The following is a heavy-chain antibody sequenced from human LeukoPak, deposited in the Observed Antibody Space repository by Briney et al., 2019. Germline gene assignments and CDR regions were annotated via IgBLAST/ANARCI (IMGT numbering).Heavy chain of an antibody. V-gene: IGHV4-4*02. CDR1: GGSISSSNW. CDR2: IYHSGST. J-gene: IGHJ4*02. D-gene: IGHD6-6*01. CDR3: ERVNHPSSALIDY. Sequence: SGTLSLTCAVSGGSISSSNWWSWVRQPPGKGLEWIGEIYHSGSTNYNPSLKSRVTISVDKSKKQFSLKLSSVTAADTAVYYCERVNHPSSALIDYWGQGTLVTVSS.